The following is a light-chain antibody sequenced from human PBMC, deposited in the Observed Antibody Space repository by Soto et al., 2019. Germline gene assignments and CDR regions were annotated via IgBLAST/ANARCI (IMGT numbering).Light chain of an antibody. J-gene: IGKJ1*01. V-gene: IGKV3-20*01. CDR2: DAS. CDR3: QQYGSSPTWT. CDR1: QSVSSNY. Sequence: EIVLTQSPGTLSLSPGERATLSCRASQSVSSNYLAWYQQKPGQAPRLVIYDASSRATGIPDRFSGSGSGTDFTLTISRLESEDFAVYYCQQYGSSPTWTFGQGTKVEIK.